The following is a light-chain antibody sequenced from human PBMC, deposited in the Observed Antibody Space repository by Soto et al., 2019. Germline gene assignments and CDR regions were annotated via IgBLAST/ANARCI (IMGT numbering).Light chain of an antibody. Sequence: DIQMTQSPSSLSASVGDRVTITCRASQTISTYLNWYQQKPGKAPRLLIYTAFSLQSGVPSRFSGSGSRTDFTLTISSLQPEDFATYYCQQSYSTPRTFGQGTKVEIK. CDR3: QQSYSTPRT. J-gene: IGKJ1*01. V-gene: IGKV1-39*01. CDR2: TAF. CDR1: QTISTY.